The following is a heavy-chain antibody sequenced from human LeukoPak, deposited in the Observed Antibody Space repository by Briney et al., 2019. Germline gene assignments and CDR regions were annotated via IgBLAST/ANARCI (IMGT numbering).Heavy chain of an antibody. V-gene: IGHV4-39*01. J-gene: IGHJ5*02. Sequence: PSETLSLTCTVSGGSIGSSTYFWGWIRQPPGTGLEWIGSIYYSGSTYYNPSLKSRVTISVDTSKNHFSLKLSSVTAADTVVYYCARHYGPWGQGTLVTVSS. D-gene: IGHD3-16*01. CDR1: GGSIGSSTYF. CDR2: IYYSGST. CDR3: ARHYGP.